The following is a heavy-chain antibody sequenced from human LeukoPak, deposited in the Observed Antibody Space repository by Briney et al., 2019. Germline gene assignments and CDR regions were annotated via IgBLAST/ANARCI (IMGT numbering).Heavy chain of an antibody. D-gene: IGHD2-8*02. CDR2: INRSGST. Sequence: PSETLSLTCAVYGGSFSGYYWSWIRQPPGKGLEWIGEINRSGSTNYNPSLKSRVTISVDTSKNQFSLKLSSATAADTAVYYCARGRGRHHIVLVVYATPNWFDPWGQGTLVTVSS. V-gene: IGHV4-34*01. CDR3: ARGRGRHHIVLVVYATPNWFDP. CDR1: GGSFSGYY. J-gene: IGHJ5*02.